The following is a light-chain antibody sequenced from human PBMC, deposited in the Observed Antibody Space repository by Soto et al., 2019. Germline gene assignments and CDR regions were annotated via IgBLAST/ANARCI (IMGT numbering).Light chain of an antibody. J-gene: IGKJ4*01. Sequence: VVTLSPATLALSTGERATLSCRASQSVSSYLAWYQQKPGQAPRLLIYDASNRATGIPARFSGSGSGTDFTLTISSLEPEDFAVYYCQQRSNWRLTFGGGTKVDIK. CDR2: DAS. V-gene: IGKV3-11*01. CDR3: QQRSNWRLT. CDR1: QSVSSY.